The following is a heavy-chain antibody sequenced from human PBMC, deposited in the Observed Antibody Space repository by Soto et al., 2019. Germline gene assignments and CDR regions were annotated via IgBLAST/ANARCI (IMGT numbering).Heavy chain of an antibody. CDR2: IDPSDSQT. D-gene: IGHD3-22*01. Sequence: GESLKISCKGSGYSFAGYWITWVRQKPGKGLEWMGRIDPSDSQTYYSPSFRGHVTISVTKSITTVFLQWSSLRASDTAMYYCARQIYDSDTGPNFQYYFDSWGQGTPVPVSS. V-gene: IGHV5-10-1*01. CDR3: ARQIYDSDTGPNFQYYFDS. CDR1: GYSFAGYW. J-gene: IGHJ4*02.